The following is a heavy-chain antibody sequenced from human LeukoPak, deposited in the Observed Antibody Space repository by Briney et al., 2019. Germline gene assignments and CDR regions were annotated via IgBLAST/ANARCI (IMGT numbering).Heavy chain of an antibody. CDR3: ATSDDSSGSD. D-gene: IGHD3-22*01. CDR1: GFTFSGYW. Sequence: GGSLRLSCAASGFTFSGYWMSWVRQAPGKGLEWVANINLDGSVRHYVDSARGRFTISRDNAKNSLYLQMNSLGAEDTALYYCATSDDSSGSDWGQGTLVTVSS. J-gene: IGHJ4*02. CDR2: INLDGSVR. V-gene: IGHV3-7*01.